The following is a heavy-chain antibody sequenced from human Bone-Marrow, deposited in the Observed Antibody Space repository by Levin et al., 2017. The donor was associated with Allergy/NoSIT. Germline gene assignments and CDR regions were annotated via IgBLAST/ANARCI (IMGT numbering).Heavy chain of an antibody. CDR1: GFTFGNAW. CDR2: IKGKTDGGTT. Sequence: GGSLRLSCVASGFTFGNAWMNWVRQAPGKGLQWVGRIKGKTDGGTTDYAAPVKGRFTISRDDSKKTLYLKMNSLKTEDTAIYYCTTRSHWGQGTLVTVFS. J-gene: IGHJ4*02. CDR3: TTRSH. V-gene: IGHV3-15*01.